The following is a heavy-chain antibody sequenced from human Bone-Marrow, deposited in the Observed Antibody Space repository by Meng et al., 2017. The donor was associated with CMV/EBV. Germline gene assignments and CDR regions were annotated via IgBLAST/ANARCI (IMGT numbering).Heavy chain of an antibody. D-gene: IGHD2-2*01. V-gene: IGHV4-39*07. Sequence: SETLSLTCTVSGGSISSSSYYWGWIRQPPGKGLEWIGSIYYSGSTYYNPSLKSRVTISVDTSKNQFSLKLSSVTAADTAVYYCARGPNSWYQLPFDYWGQGTLVTVSS. J-gene: IGHJ4*02. CDR3: ARGPNSWYQLPFDY. CDR2: IYYSGST. CDR1: GGSISSSSYY.